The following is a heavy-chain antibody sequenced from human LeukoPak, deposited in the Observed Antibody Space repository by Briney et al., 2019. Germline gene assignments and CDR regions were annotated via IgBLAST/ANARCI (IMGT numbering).Heavy chain of an antibody. V-gene: IGHV4-4*07. CDR1: GGSITGYY. Sequence: SETLSLTCTVSGGSITGYYWSWIRQPAGKGLEWIGRIYTSGSTNYNPSLKRRVTMSVDTSKKQFSLKLSSVTAADTAVYYCARALRGLPHFDYWGQGTLVTVSS. CDR3: ARALRGLPHFDY. CDR2: IYTSGST. D-gene: IGHD3-10*01. J-gene: IGHJ4*02.